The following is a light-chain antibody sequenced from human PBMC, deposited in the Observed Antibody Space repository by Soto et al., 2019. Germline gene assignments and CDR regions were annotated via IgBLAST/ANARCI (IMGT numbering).Light chain of an antibody. Sequence: EIVLTQSPGTLSLSPGERATLSCRASQSVSSSYLAWYQQKLGQAPRLLIYGASNRATGIPDRFSGSGSGTDFTLTISRLEPEDFAVYSCQQYGSSPRTFGPGTKVDIK. CDR3: QQYGSSPRT. J-gene: IGKJ1*01. CDR1: QSVSSSY. CDR2: GAS. V-gene: IGKV3-20*01.